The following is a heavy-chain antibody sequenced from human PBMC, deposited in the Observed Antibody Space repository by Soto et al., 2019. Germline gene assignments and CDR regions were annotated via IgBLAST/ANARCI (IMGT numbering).Heavy chain of an antibody. D-gene: IGHD3-10*01. V-gene: IGHV1-69*04. CDR1: GGTFSSYT. CDR2: IIPILGIA. J-gene: IGHJ6*02. Sequence: SVKVSCKASGGTFSSYTISWVRQAPGQGLEWMGRIIPILGIANYAQKFQGRVTITADKSTSTAYMELSSLRSEDTAVYYCARDPPYGSGSDGMDVWGQGTTVTVSS. CDR3: ARDPPYGSGSDGMDV.